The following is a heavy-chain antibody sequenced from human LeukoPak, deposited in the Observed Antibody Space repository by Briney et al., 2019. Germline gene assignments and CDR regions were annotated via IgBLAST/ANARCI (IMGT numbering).Heavy chain of an antibody. D-gene: IGHD3-3*01. V-gene: IGHV3-7*01. CDR1: GFTFSSYA. CDR2: IKQDGSEK. J-gene: IGHJ6*03. Sequence: GGSLRLSCAASGFTFSSYAMSWVRQAPGKGLEWVANIKQDGSEKYYVDSVKGRFTISRDNAKNSLYLQMNSLRAEDTAVYYCARDAREPTYYDFWSGSYYYYYYMDVWGKGTTVTVSS. CDR3: ARDAREPTYYDFWSGSYYYYYYMDV.